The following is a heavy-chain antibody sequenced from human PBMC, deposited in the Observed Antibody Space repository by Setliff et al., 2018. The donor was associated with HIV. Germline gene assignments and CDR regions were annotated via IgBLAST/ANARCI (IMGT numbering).Heavy chain of an antibody. J-gene: IGHJ5*02. Sequence: ASVKVSCKASGYTFTSYDINWVRQATGQGLEWMGWMNPNSGNTGYAQKFRGRVTMTRNTSISTAYMELSSLRSEETAVSYCARVAAGTYGKEDWFDPWGQGTQVTVSS. V-gene: IGHV1-8*02. CDR2: MNPNSGNT. CDR3: ARVAAGTYGKEDWFDP. CDR1: GYTFTSYD. D-gene: IGHD3-10*01.